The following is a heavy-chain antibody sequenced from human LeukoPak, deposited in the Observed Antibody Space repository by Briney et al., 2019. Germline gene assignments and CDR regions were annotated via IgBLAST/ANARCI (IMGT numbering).Heavy chain of an antibody. V-gene: IGHV1-18*04. D-gene: IGHD5-18*01. CDR2: ISAYNGNT. Sequence: ASVKVSCKASGYTFTSYGISWVRQAPGQGLEWMGWISAYNGNTNYAQKLQGRVTMTTDTSTSTAYMELRSLRSDDTAVYYCARDPTQVDTTIPTGFDYWGQGTLVTVSS. J-gene: IGHJ4*02. CDR3: ARDPTQVDTTIPTGFDY. CDR1: GYTFTSYG.